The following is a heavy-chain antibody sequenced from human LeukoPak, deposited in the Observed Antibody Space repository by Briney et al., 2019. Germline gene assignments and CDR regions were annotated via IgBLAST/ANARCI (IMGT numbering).Heavy chain of an antibody. V-gene: IGHV3-33*01. CDR2: IWYDGGNK. Sequence: PGGSLRLSCAASGLTFSDYGMHWVRQAPGKGLEWVALIWYDGGNKNYADSVKGRFTISRDNPKNTLYLQMNSLRAEDTAVYYCARTEHYSDRSGYYYFDQWGQGTLVTVSS. CDR1: GLTFSDYG. CDR3: ARTEHYSDRSGYYYFDQ. J-gene: IGHJ4*02. D-gene: IGHD3-22*01.